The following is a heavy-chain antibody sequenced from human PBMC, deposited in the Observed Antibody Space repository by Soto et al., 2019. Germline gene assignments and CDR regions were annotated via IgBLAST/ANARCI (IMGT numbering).Heavy chain of an antibody. Sequence: QVQLQQWGAGLLKPSETLSLTCAVYGGSFSGYYWSWIRQPPGQGLEWIGEINHSGSTNYNPSLKSRGTISVDTSKNQFSLKLSSVTAADTAVYYCARLTVLEWGSMDVWGQGTKVTFSS. CDR3: ARLTVLEWGSMDV. CDR1: GGSFSGYY. CDR2: INHSGST. V-gene: IGHV4-34*01. D-gene: IGHD3-3*01. J-gene: IGHJ6*02.